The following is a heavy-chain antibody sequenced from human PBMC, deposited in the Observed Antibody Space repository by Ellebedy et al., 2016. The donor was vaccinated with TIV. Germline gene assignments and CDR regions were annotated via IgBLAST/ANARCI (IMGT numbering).Heavy chain of an antibody. V-gene: IGHV3-74*01. D-gene: IGHD3/OR15-3a*01. J-gene: IGHJ4*01. Sequence: GESLKISCAASGFTFSRHWMHWVRQAPGKGLVWVSRIKYDGTDRHFADSVKGRFTISRDNDKNTLYLHMDSLRAEDTALYYCAREGDWSLDYWGQGTLVTVSS. CDR1: GFTFSRHW. CDR2: IKYDGTDR. CDR3: AREGDWSLDY.